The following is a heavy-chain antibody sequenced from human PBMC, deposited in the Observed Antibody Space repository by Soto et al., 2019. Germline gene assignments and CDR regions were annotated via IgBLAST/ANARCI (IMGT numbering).Heavy chain of an antibody. CDR3: ERANSKWTNDY. CDR1: GFPLAKYG. V-gene: IGHV3-21*01. Sequence: PGGSLRLSCAVSGFPLAKYGMNWVRQAPGTGLEWVSSISFSGDYIYYADSVKGRFTISRDNARNSLYLQMNRLGVDDTALYFCERANSKWTNDYWGKGTQVTVSS. D-gene: IGHD1-1*01. CDR2: ISFSGDYI. J-gene: IGHJ4*02.